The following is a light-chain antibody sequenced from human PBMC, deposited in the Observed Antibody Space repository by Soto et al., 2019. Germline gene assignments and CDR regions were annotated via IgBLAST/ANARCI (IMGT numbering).Light chain of an antibody. CDR3: SSYTSSSTVV. J-gene: IGLJ2*01. CDR2: DVS. CDR1: SSDVGGYNY. V-gene: IGLV2-14*01. Sequence: QSALTQPASVSGSPGQSITISCTGTSSDVGGYNYVSWYQQHPGKAPKLMIYDVSNRPSGVSTRFSGSKSGNTASLTISGLQAEHEADYYCSSYTSSSTVVFGGGTKVTVL.